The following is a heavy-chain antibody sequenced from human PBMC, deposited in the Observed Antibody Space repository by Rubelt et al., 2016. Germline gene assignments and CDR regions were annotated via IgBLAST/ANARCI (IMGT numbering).Heavy chain of an antibody. D-gene: IGHD3-10*01. Sequence: QVQLQESGPGLVKPSQTLSLTCTVSGGSISSGGYYWSWIRQHPGKGLEWIGYIYYSGSTYYNPSLKRRVTISVDTSKTQFSLKLSSVTAADTAVYYCARDSEVRGAYYYYGMDVWGQGTTVTVSS. J-gene: IGHJ6*02. CDR3: ARDSEVRGAYYYYGMDV. CDR2: IYYSGST. V-gene: IGHV4-31*03. CDR1: GGSISSGGYY.